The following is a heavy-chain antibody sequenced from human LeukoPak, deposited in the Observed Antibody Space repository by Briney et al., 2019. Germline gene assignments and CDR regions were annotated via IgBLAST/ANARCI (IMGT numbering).Heavy chain of an antibody. V-gene: IGHV4-59*01. CDR1: GGAISSYC. D-gene: IGHD4-23*01. CDR2: IYYSGST. CDR3: ARDYGGTY. Sequence: PSETLSLTCIVSGGAISSYCWSWIRQPPGKGLEWIGYIYYSGSTNYNPSLKSRVTISVDTSKNQFSLKLSSVTAADTAVYYCARDYGGTYWGQGTLVTVSS. J-gene: IGHJ4*02.